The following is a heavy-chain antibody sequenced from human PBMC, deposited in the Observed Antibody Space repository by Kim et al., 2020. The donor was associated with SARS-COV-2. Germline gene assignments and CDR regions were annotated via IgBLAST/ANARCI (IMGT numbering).Heavy chain of an antibody. Sequence: GGSLRLSCAASGFSLSGYAMHWVHQAPGKGLEYVSAISSNGIGTYYADAVKGRFTISRDNSKNTLYLQMGSLRAEDMAVYDCARAGYCSSTSCYELGFIDYWGQGTMVTVSS. CDR2: ISSNGIGT. J-gene: IGHJ4*02. D-gene: IGHD2-2*01. V-gene: IGHV3-64*02. CDR1: GFSLSGYA. CDR3: ARAGYCSSTSCYELGFIDY.